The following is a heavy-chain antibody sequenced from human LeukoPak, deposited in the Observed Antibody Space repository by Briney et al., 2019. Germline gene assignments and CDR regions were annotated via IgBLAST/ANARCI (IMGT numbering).Heavy chain of an antibody. CDR1: GFTFRNHW. V-gene: IGHV3-74*01. D-gene: IGHD1-14*01. CDR3: ARDAAGLDY. Sequence: PGGSLRLSXAASGFTFRNHWMHWVRQTPGKGLVWVSRIKGDGTTTTYADSVKGRFTISRDNAKNTVYLQMNSLKGEDTGVYYCARDAAGLDYWGQGTLVTVSS. J-gene: IGHJ4*02. CDR2: IKGDGTTT.